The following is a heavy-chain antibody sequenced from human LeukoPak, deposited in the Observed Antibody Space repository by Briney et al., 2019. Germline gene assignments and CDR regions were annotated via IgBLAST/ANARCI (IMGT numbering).Heavy chain of an antibody. CDR3: TRSSGWYNYFDY. Sequence: PGGSLRLSCAASGFTFSSSAMNWVRQAPGKGLEWVSSISSSSSYIYYADSVKGRFTISRDNAKNSLYLQMNSLRAEDMALYYCTRSSGWYNYFDYWGQGTLVTVSS. CDR1: GFTFSSSA. D-gene: IGHD6-19*01. J-gene: IGHJ4*02. CDR2: ISSSSSYI. V-gene: IGHV3-21*04.